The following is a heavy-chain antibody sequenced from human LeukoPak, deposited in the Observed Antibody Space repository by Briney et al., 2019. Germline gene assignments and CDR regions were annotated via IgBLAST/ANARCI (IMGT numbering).Heavy chain of an antibody. CDR2: IRYDGSNK. Sequence: GGSLRLSCAASGFTFSSYGMHWVRQAPGKGLEWVAFIRYDGSNKYYADSVKGRFTISRDNSKNTLYLQMNSLRAEDTAAYYCASSRIAVAGESDYWGQGTLVTVSS. J-gene: IGHJ4*02. V-gene: IGHV3-30*02. CDR1: GFTFSSYG. CDR3: ASSRIAVAGESDY. D-gene: IGHD6-19*01.